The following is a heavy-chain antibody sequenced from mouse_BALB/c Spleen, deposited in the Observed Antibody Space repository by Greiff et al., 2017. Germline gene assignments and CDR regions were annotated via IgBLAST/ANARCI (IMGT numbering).Heavy chain of an antibody. CDR1: GFSLSTSGMG. J-gene: IGHJ2*01. Sequence: QVTLKVSGPGILQPSQTLSLTCSFSGFSLSTSGMGVSWIRQPSGKGLEWLAHIYWDDDKRYNPSLKSRLTISKDTSRNQVFLKITSVDTADTATYYCARSYGNYGDYFDYWGQGTTLTVSS. V-gene: IGHV8-12*01. D-gene: IGHD2-1*01. CDR3: ARSYGNYGDYFDY. CDR2: IYWDDDK.